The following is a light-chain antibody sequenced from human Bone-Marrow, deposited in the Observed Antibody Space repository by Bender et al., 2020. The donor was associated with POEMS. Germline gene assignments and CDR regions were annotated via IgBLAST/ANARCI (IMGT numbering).Light chain of an antibody. CDR3: CSYAGVGI. V-gene: IGLV2-23*02. J-gene: IGLJ1*01. Sequence: QPALTQPASVSGSPGQSITISCTGTSINFGSYSLVSWYQQLPGKAPKLMIYDVSNRPSGVSNRFSGSKSGKTASLTISGLQAEDEANYYCCSYAGVGIFGTGTKVAVL. CDR1: SINFGSYSL. CDR2: DVS.